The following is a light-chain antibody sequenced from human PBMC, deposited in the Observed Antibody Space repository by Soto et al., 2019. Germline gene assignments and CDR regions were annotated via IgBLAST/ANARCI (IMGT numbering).Light chain of an antibody. CDR1: TGAVTSGYY. CDR3: LLYYGQSGV. J-gene: IGLJ2*01. V-gene: IGLV7-43*01. CDR2: STN. Sequence: QAVVTQEPSLTVSPGGTVTLTCATSTGAVTSGYYPNWFQQKPGQAPRALIYSTNNKYSWTPARFSGSLLGGKAALTLSGVQPEDEAEYYCLLYYGQSGVFGGGTKLTVL.